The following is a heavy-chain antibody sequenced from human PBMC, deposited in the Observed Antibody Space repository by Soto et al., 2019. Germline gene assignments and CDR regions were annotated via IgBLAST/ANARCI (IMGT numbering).Heavy chain of an antibody. D-gene: IGHD3-10*01. CDR2: INQDATRQ. J-gene: IGHJ4*02. CDR1: GFIFSDFH. CDR3: AKVGLFDGNKPITFEF. Sequence: GGSLRLSCAASGFIFSDFHMTWIRQAPGRGLEWVANINQDATRQSYVDSVEGQFSISRDNAKNSLYLQMNSLRVEDTAVYYCAKVGLFDGNKPITFEFWGQGTLVTVSS. V-gene: IGHV3-7*03.